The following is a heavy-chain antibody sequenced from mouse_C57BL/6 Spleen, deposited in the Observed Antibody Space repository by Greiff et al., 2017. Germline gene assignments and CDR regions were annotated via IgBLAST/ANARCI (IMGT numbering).Heavy chain of an antibody. Sequence: EVQLQESGPELVKPGASVKISCKASGYSFTDYNMNWVKQSNGKSLEWIGVINPNYGTTSYNQKFKGKATLTVDQSSSTAYMQLNSLTSEDSAVYYCARGDYSNYEGYFDVWGTGTTVTVSS. CDR2: INPNYGTT. V-gene: IGHV1-39*01. CDR3: ARGDYSNYEGYFDV. J-gene: IGHJ1*03. CDR1: GYSFTDYN. D-gene: IGHD2-5*01.